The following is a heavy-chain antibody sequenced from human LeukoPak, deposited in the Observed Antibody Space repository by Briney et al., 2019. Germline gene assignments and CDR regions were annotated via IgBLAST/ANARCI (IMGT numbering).Heavy chain of an antibody. J-gene: IGHJ4*02. CDR3: VRDWGYQLLAY. Sequence: GASVKVSCKASGYTFTGYYMHWVRQAPGQGLEWMGWINPNSGGTNYAQKFQGRVTMTRDTSISTAYMELSSLRSEDTAVYYCVRDWGYQLLAYWGQGTLVTVSS. CDR1: GYTFTGYY. D-gene: IGHD2-2*01. CDR2: INPNSGGT. V-gene: IGHV1-2*02.